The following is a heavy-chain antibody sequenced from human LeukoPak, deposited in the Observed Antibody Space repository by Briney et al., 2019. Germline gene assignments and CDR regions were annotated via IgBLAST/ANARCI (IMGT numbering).Heavy chain of an antibody. CDR2: ISSSSSYI. V-gene: IGHV3-21*01. D-gene: IGHD6-19*01. CDR3: ARDAVAGTLRYYYYMDV. J-gene: IGHJ6*03. CDR1: GFTFSSYS. Sequence: GGSLRLSCAASGFTFSSYSMNWVRQAPGKGLEWVSSISSSSSYIYYADSVKGRFTISRDNAKNSLYLQMNSLRAEDTAVYYCARDAVAGTLRYYYYMDVWGKGTTVTVPS.